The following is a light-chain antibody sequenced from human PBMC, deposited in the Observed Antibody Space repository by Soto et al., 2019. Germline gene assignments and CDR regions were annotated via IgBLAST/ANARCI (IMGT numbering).Light chain of an antibody. CDR2: DVS. J-gene: IGLJ2*01. Sequence: QSALTQPASASGSPGQSITMSCTGTSSDVGGYNYVSWYQQHPGKAPKLMIYDVSNRPSGVSNRFSGSESGNTASLTISGLQAEDEAHYYCISYTSSSTLVFGGGTKLTVL. V-gene: IGLV2-14*01. CDR3: ISYTSSSTLV. CDR1: SSDVGGYNY.